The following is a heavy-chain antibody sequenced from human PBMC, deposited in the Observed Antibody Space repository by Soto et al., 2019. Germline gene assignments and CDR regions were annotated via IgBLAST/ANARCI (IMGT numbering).Heavy chain of an antibody. D-gene: IGHD6-19*01. J-gene: IGHJ4*02. CDR3: ANVRSGYSSGWYDFGSYYFDY. CDR2: IKQDGSEK. Sequence: GGSLRLSCAASGFTFSSYWMSWVRQAPGKGLEWVANIKQDGSEKYYVESVKGRFTISRDNAKNSLYLQMNSLRAEDTAVYYCANVRSGYSSGWYDFGSYYFDYWGQGTLVTVSS. V-gene: IGHV3-7*01. CDR1: GFTFSSYW.